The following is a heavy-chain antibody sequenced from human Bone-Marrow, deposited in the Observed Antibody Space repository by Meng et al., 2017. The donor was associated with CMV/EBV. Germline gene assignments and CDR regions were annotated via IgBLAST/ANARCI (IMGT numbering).Heavy chain of an antibody. CDR3: ARDLPTSSRIPNDAFDI. CDR1: GFTFSSYE. D-gene: IGHD2-21*01. J-gene: IGHJ3*02. Sequence: SLILSCAASGFTFSSYEMNWVRQAPGKGLEWVSYINKNGFNIEYADSVKGRFTISRDNSKNTLYLQMNSLRAEDTAVYYCARDLPTSSRIPNDAFDIWGQGTMVTVS. CDR2: INKNGFNI. V-gene: IGHV3-48*03.